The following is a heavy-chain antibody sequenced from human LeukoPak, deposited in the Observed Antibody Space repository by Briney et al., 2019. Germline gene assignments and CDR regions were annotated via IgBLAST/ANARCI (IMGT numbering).Heavy chain of an antibody. CDR2: ISYDGSNK. J-gene: IGHJ6*03. CDR3: ARDRSLIVATGYYYYMDV. Sequence: GGSLRLSCAASGFTYTKHAMHWVRQAPGKGLEWVAVISYDGSNKKYADSVKGRFTISRDNSKNTLYLQMNSLRAEDTAVYYCARDRSLIVATGYYYYMDVWGKGTTVTISS. D-gene: IGHD5-12*01. V-gene: IGHV3-30*04. CDR1: GFTYTKHA.